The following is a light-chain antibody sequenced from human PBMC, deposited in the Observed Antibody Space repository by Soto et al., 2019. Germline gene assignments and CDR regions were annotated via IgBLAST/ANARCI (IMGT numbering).Light chain of an antibody. Sequence: EIVLTQSPGTLSLSPGERATLSCRASQSVSSSYLAWYQQKPGQAPRLLIYGASSRATGIPDRFSGSGSGTDFTLTISRLEPEDFAVYYCQQYGSSLGVTFGGGNKGEIK. CDR1: QSVSSSY. CDR2: GAS. CDR3: QQYGSSLGVT. J-gene: IGKJ4*01. V-gene: IGKV3-20*01.